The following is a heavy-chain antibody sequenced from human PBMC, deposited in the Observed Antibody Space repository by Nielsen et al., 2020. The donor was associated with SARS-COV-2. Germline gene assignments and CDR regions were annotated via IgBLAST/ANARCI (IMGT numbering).Heavy chain of an antibody. CDR1: GGSFSGYY. CDR3: ARDRLFNYPLDY. J-gene: IGHJ4*02. CDR2: INHGGST. Sequence: SETLSLTCAVYGGSFSGYYWSWIRQTPGKGLEWIGEINHGGSTDYNPSLKSRVTISVDMSKNQFSLKLSSVTAADTAVYYCARDRLFNYPLDYWGQGTLVTVSS. D-gene: IGHD3-22*01. V-gene: IGHV4-34*01.